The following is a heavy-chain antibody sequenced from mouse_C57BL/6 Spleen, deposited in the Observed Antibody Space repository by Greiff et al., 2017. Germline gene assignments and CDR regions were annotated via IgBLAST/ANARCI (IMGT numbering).Heavy chain of an antibody. D-gene: IGHD2-2*01. CDR1: GYTFTSYW. Sequence: QVQLKQPGAELVKPGASVKLSCKASGYTFTSYWMHWVKQRPGRGLEWIGRIDPNSGGTKYNEKFKSKATLTVDKPSSTAYMQLSSLTSEDSAVYYCARMVTSYAMDYWGQGTSVTVSS. J-gene: IGHJ4*01. CDR2: IDPNSGGT. CDR3: ARMVTSYAMDY. V-gene: IGHV1-72*01.